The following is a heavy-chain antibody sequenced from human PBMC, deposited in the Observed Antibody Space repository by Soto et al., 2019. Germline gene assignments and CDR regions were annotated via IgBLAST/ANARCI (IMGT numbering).Heavy chain of an antibody. J-gene: IGHJ1*01. CDR1: YGSSLGYH. CDR3: AGRGLDCGGDCYYCQR. CDR2: INLSGGT. D-gene: IGHD2-21*02. Sequence: PSGPLALTCSVYYGSSLGYHESTTRQRPGKGLEWIGEINLSGGTNYTPSRKSRVTIGLDMYKKQFSLELNSVTAADSAVYYCAGRGLDCGGDCYYCQRWGQGTLVTVSS. V-gene: IGHV4-34*01.